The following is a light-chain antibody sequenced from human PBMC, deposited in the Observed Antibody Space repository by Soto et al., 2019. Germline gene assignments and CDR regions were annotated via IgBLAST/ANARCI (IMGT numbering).Light chain of an antibody. CDR1: QNISNY. J-gene: IGKJ2*01. CDR3: QHRSNWPPYT. CDR2: DAS. Sequence: EIVLTQSPATLSFSPGESATLSCRASQNISNYLGWYKQKPGQAPRILMYDASNRATGTPGRFSGSGSGTDFPLTISSLEPEDFAVYYCQHRSNWPPYTFGQGTKLEIK. V-gene: IGKV3-11*01.